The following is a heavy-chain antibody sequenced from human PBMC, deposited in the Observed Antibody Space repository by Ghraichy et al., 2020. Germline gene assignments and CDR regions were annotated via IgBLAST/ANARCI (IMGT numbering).Heavy chain of an antibody. D-gene: IGHD4-23*01. Sequence: ASVKVSCVASGYSFMTYDINWVRQAPGQGLEWVGWMNPRNGNTGYAQKFQGRVTLIRDTSISTAYLDLSSLRSEDTAVYYCARDYGGNSGWFDPWGQGTLVIVSS. J-gene: IGHJ5*02. CDR1: GYSFMTYD. V-gene: IGHV1-8*01. CDR3: ARDYGGNSGWFDP. CDR2: MNPRNGNT.